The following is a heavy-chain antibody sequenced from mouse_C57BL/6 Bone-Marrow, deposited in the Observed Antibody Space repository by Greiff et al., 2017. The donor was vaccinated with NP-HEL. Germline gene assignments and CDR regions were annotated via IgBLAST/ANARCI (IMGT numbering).Heavy chain of an antibody. Sequence: VKLMESGPGLVQPSQSLSITCTVSGFSLTSYGVHWVRQSPGKGLEWLGVIWSGGSTDYNAAFIPRLSISKDNSKSQVFFKMNSLQADDTAIYYCANMITPRAMDYWGQGTSVTVSS. V-gene: IGHV2-2*01. CDR1: GFSLTSYG. CDR3: ANMITPRAMDY. CDR2: IWSGGST. J-gene: IGHJ4*01. D-gene: IGHD2-4*01.